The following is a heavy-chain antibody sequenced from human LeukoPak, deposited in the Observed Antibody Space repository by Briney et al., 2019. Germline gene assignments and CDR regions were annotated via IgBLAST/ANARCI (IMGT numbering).Heavy chain of an antibody. CDR1: GFTFSSYS. CDR2: ISGSSSTI. CDR3: ARGSTYYDSSGQVPFDF. D-gene: IGHD3-22*01. V-gene: IGHV3-48*01. J-gene: IGHJ4*02. Sequence: GGSLRLSCAASGFTFSSYSMNWVRQAPGKGLEWGSYISGSSSTIYYADSVKGRFTISRDNGKNTLYLQMNSLRAEDTAVYYCARGSTYYDSSGQVPFDFWGQGTLVTVSS.